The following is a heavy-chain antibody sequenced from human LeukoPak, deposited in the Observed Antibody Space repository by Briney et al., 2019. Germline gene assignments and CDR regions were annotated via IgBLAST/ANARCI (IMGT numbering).Heavy chain of an antibody. CDR2: IYYSGST. CDR1: GGSISSGDYY. CDR3: ARLSVWGYYFDY. J-gene: IGHJ4*02. V-gene: IGHV4-30-4*01. Sequence: SQTLSLTCTVSGGSISSGDYYWSWIRQPPVKGLEWIGYIYYSGSTYYNPSLKSRVTISVDTSKYQFSLKLSSVTAADTAVYYCARLSVWGYYFDYWGQGTLVTVSS. D-gene: IGHD3-16*01.